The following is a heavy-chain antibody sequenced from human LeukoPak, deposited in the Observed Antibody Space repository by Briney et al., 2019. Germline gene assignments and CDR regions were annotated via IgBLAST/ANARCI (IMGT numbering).Heavy chain of an antibody. CDR2: ISGSGGST. CDR1: GFTLSSYA. V-gene: IGHV3-23*01. CDR3: AKDGTSSAWPSYFLDY. J-gene: IGHJ4*02. D-gene: IGHD3-22*01. Sequence: GGSLRLSCAASGFTLSSYAMDWVRQAPGKGLEWVSSISGSGGSTYYADSVKGRFTISRDNSKNMLFLQMNSLRAEDTAVYYCAKDGTSSAWPSYFLDYWGQGTLVTVSS.